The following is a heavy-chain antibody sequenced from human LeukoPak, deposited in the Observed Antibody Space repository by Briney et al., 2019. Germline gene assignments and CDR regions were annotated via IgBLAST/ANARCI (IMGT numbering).Heavy chain of an antibody. CDR3: AKDLGSGFNSQDY. Sequence: GGSLRLSCAASGFPFSRHGIHWVRQAPGKGLEWVALISYDGSDKYYTDSVKGRFTISRDNSKNTLNLQMNSLRTEDTAAYYCAKDLGSGFNSQDYWGQGVLVTVSS. D-gene: IGHD3-22*01. J-gene: IGHJ4*02. CDR1: GFPFSRHG. V-gene: IGHV3-30*18. CDR2: ISYDGSDK.